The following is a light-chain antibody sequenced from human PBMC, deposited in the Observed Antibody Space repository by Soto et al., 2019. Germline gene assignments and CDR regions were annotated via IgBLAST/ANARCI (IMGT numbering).Light chain of an antibody. V-gene: IGLV2-14*03. Sequence: QSALTQPASVSGSPGQSIIISCAGTNHDIGGYDYISWYRHHPGQAPELLIYDGSHRPSGVSSRFSGSKSGSTASLTISRLQAGDEAHYYCACYTSSDMLFGGGTKVTVL. CDR2: DGS. CDR3: ACYTSSDML. J-gene: IGLJ2*01. CDR1: NHDIGGYDY.